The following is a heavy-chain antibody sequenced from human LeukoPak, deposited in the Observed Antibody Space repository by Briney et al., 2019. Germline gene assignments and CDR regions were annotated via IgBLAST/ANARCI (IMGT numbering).Heavy chain of an antibody. CDR3: ASVLYCGADCYSGRYFFDY. CDR1: GYXFTSYD. CDR2: INPSGDST. Sequence: ASVKVSCKASGYXFTSYDIHWVRQAPGQGLEWMGIINPSGDSTSYAQKFQGRVTMTRDTSTSTVYMELSSLRSEDTAVYYCASVLYCGADCYSGRYFFDYWGQGTLVTVSS. J-gene: IGHJ4*02. D-gene: IGHD2-21*02. V-gene: IGHV1-46*01.